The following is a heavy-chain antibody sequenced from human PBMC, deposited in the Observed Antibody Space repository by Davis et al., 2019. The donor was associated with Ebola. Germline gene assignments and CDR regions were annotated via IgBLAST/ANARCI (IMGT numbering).Heavy chain of an antibody. D-gene: IGHD3-22*01. CDR1: GGSFSGYY. CDR2: INHSGST. Sequence: PSETLSLTCAVYGGSFSGYYWSWIRQPPGKGLEWIGEINHSGSTNYNPSLKSRVTISVDTSKNQFSLKLSSVTAADTAVYYCARGIRYYYDSSGYWNLYWFDPWGQGTLVTVSS. CDR3: ARGIRYYYDSSGYWNLYWFDP. V-gene: IGHV4-34*01. J-gene: IGHJ5*02.